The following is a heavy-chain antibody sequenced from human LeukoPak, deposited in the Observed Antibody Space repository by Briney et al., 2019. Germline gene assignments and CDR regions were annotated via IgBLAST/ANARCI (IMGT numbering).Heavy chain of an antibody. V-gene: IGHV3-21*01. CDR2: NDRSSSYI. D-gene: IGHD6-19*01. CDR3: AREGQGAWYWFDL. Sequence: GGSLRLSCEASGFSSSAHTMNWVRQATGKGLEWVSSNDRSSSYIYYADSMKGRFSISRDNAKNSLYLQMSSLRAEDTAVYYCAREGQGAWYWFDLWGQGTLVTVSS. CDR1: GFSSSAHT. J-gene: IGHJ5*02.